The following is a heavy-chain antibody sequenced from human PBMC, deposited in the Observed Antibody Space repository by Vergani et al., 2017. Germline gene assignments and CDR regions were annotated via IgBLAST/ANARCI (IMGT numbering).Heavy chain of an antibody. CDR2: IYYSGST. J-gene: IGHJ6*02. Sequence: QVQLQESGPGLVKPSQTLSLTCTVSGGSISSGGYYWGWIRQPPGKGLEWIGSIYYSGSTYYNPTLKSRVTISVDTSKNQFSLKLSSVTAADTAVYYCARGSYWKDYYYGMDVWGQGTTVTVSS. CDR1: GGSISSGGYY. CDR3: ARGSYWKDYYYGMDV. V-gene: IGHV4-31*03. D-gene: IGHD1-1*01.